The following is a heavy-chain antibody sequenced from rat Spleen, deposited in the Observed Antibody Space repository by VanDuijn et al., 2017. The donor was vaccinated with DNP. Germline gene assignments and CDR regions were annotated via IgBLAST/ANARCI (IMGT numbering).Heavy chain of an antibody. CDR3: TRVDFTTVAFDY. D-gene: IGHD1-1*01. Sequence: EVQLVESGGDLVQPGRSLKLSCVASRFTFNSYWMAWIRQVPGKGLEWVASVPSSGGSTYYPDSVKGRFTISRDNAKSTLYLQMTSLRSEDTATYYCTRVDFTTVAFDYWDQGTLVTVSS. CDR1: RFTFNSYW. CDR2: VPSSGGST. V-gene: IGHV5-31*01. J-gene: IGHJ3*01.